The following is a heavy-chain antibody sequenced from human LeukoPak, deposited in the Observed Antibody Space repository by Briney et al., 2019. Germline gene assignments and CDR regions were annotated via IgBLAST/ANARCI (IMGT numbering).Heavy chain of an antibody. CDR3: ARPTIAAAGNFEY. J-gene: IGHJ4*02. V-gene: IGHV3-11*03. CDR1: GFTFSDYY. D-gene: IGHD6-13*01. CDR2: ISSFSNFR. Sequence: GGSLRLSCAASGFTFSDYYMSWIRQAPAKGLEWVSHISSFSNFRSYADSVKGRFTISRDNAKNSLYLQVNSLRAEDTAVYYCARPTIAAAGNFEYWGQGTLVTVSS.